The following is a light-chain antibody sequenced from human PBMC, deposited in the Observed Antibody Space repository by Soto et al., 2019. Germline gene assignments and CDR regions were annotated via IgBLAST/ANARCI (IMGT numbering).Light chain of an antibody. CDR3: QQYGDPPYT. Sequence: DIQMTQSPSTLSASVGDRVTITCRASQSISSWLAWYQQKPGKAPQLLISDASSLESGVPSRFSGSGSGTDFALTISRLEPEDFAVYYCQQYGDPPYTFGQGTKV. CDR2: DAS. J-gene: IGKJ2*01. CDR1: QSISSW. V-gene: IGKV1-5*01.